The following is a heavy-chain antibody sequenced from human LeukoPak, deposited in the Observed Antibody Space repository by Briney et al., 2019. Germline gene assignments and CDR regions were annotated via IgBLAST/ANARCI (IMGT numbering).Heavy chain of an antibody. V-gene: IGHV4-59*01. CDR2: IYYSGST. J-gene: IGHJ6*03. D-gene: IGHD6-13*01. CDR1: GGSISSYY. CDR3: AISSIAAAGRDYYYYMDV. Sequence: SETLSLTCTVSGGSISSYYWSWIRQPSGKGLEWIGYIYYSGSTNYNPSLKSRVTISVDTSKNQFSLKLSSVTAADTAVYYCAISSIAAAGRDYYYYMDVWGKGTTVTISS.